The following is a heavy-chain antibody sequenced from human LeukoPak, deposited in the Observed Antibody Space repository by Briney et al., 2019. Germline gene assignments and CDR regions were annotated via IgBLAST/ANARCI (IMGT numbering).Heavy chain of an antibody. CDR3: ARWQIAAAGPSADAFDI. CDR1: GFTFSDYY. D-gene: IGHD6-13*01. J-gene: IGHJ3*02. V-gene: IGHV3-11*04. CDR2: ISSSGSTI. Sequence: GGSLRLSCAASGFTFSDYYMSWIRQAPGKGLEWVSYISSSGSTIYYADSVNGRFTISRDNAKNSLYLQMNSLRAEDTAVYYCARWQIAAAGPSADAFDIWGQGTMVTVSS.